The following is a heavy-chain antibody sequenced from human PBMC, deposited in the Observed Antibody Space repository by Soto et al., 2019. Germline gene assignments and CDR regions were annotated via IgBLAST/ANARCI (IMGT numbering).Heavy chain of an antibody. Sequence: PSETLSLTCTVSGGSISGYYWSWIRQPPGKGLKWIGYMYNTGSTVYNPYFKSRITISVDTSKNQFSQKLNSVTAADTSVYYCARDLWGYCGTDCYPLDVWGQGTTGTVS. CDR1: GGSISGYY. V-gene: IGHV4-59*01. J-gene: IGHJ6*02. CDR2: MYNTGST. D-gene: IGHD2-21*02. CDR3: ARDLWGYCGTDCYPLDV.